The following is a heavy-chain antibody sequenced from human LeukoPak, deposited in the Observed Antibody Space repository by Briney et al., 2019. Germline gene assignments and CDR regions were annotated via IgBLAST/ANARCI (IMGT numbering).Heavy chain of an antibody. J-gene: IGHJ4*02. CDR2: INHSGST. CDR1: GGSFSGYY. D-gene: IGHD5-12*01. Sequence: SETLSLTCAVYGGSFSGYYWSWIRQPPGKGLEWIGEINHSGSTNYNPSLKSRVTISVDTSKNQFSLKLSSVTAADTAVYYCALLGGSGYDYRPFDYWSQGTLVTVSS. CDR3: ALLGGSGYDYRPFDY. V-gene: IGHV4-34*01.